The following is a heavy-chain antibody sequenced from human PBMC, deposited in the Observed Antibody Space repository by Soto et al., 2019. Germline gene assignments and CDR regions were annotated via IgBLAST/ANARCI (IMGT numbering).Heavy chain of an antibody. V-gene: IGHV3-23*01. Sequence: EVQLLECGGGLVQPGGSLGLSCAASGFPFSSYAMTWVRQAPGKGLEWVSLISGSGGSTYYADSVKGRFTISRDNSRDTLYLQMNSLRAEDTAVYYCAKVHGSGTYNNFPDYWGQGTLVTVSS. CDR3: AKVHGSGTYNNFPDY. CDR1: GFPFSSYA. D-gene: IGHD3-10*01. J-gene: IGHJ4*02. CDR2: ISGSGGST.